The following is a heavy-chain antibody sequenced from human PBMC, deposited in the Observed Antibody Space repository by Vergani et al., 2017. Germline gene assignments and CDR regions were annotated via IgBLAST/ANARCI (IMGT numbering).Heavy chain of an antibody. CDR3: ATPQTVTTGGMEV. CDR2: VDPEDGET. V-gene: IGHV1-69-2*01. J-gene: IGHJ6*02. CDR1: GYTFTDHY. Sequence: EVQLVQSGAEVKKPGATMKISCTVSGYTFTDHYMHWVKQAPGKGLEWMGLVDPEDGETIYAEKFKCRVTIAADTSTDTAHLELSSLRSEDTAVYYCATPQTVTTGGMEVWGQGTTVIVSS. D-gene: IGHD4-17*01.